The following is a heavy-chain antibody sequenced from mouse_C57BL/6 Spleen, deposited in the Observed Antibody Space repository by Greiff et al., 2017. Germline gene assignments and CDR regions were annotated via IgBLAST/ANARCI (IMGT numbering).Heavy chain of an antibody. CDR3: ARSVITTVVGY. CDR2: IDPSDSET. D-gene: IGHD1-1*01. CDR1: GYTFTSYW. V-gene: IGHV1-52*01. J-gene: IGHJ2*01. Sequence: QVQLQQPGAELVRPGSSVKLSCKASGYTFTSYWMHWVKQRPIQGLEWIGNIDPSDSETHYNQKFKDKATLTVDKSSSTAYMQLRSLTSEDSAVYYCARSVITTVVGYWGQGTTLTVSS.